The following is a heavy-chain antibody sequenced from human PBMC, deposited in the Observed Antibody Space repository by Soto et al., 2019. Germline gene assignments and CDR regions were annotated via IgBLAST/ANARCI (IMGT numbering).Heavy chain of an antibody. CDR3: AILAPYSSSWYKAAGY. D-gene: IGHD6-13*01. V-gene: IGHV4-39*01. J-gene: IGHJ4*02. CDR1: GGSISSSSYY. Sequence: SETLSLTCTVSGGSISSSSYYWGWIRQPPGKGLEWIGSIYYSGSTYYNPSLKSRVTISVDTSKNQFSLKLSSVAAADTAVYYCAILAPYSSSWYKAAGYWGQGTLVIVSS. CDR2: IYYSGST.